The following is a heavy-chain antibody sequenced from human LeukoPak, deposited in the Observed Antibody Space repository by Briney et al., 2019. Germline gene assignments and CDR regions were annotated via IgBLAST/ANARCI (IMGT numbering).Heavy chain of an antibody. J-gene: IGHJ4*02. D-gene: IGHD6-19*01. CDR1: GFTFSSYA. CDR3: ARDNIAVADKYDY. Sequence: GGSLRLSCAASGFTFSSYAMTWVRQAPGQGLEWVSGISGSGDTTFYADSVKGRFTISRDNSKNTLYLQMNSLRAEDTAIYYCARDNIAVADKYDYWGQGTLVTVSS. CDR2: ISGSGDTT. V-gene: IGHV3-23*01.